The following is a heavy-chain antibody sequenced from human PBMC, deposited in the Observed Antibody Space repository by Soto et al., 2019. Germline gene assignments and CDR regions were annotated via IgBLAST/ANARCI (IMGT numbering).Heavy chain of an antibody. CDR3: ARILRFLELSPSYGVDV. CDR1: GGTVSSYA. V-gene: IGHV1-69*12. CDR2: IIPMFGTP. D-gene: IGHD3-3*01. J-gene: IGHJ6*02. Sequence: QVQLVQSGAEVRKPGSSVKVSCKPSGGTVSSYAISWVRQAPGQGLEWLGGIIPMFGTPSYAQKFQGRVTITADESTGTVYMERSSRKSEDLAVYYCARILRFLELSPSYGVDVWGQGTTVTVSS.